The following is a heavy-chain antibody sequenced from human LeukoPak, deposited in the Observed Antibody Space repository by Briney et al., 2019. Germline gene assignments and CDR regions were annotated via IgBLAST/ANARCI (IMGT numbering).Heavy chain of an antibody. Sequence: GGSLRLSCAASRFTFSNYGMDWVRQAPGRGLEWVTFIRFDGSNTYYADSVKGRFTISRDNSKNTLYLQMNSLRSDDTAVYYCATGFCSTTSCPWAYWGQGTLVTVSS. J-gene: IGHJ4*02. D-gene: IGHD2-2*01. V-gene: IGHV3-30*02. CDR3: ATGFCSTTSCPWAY. CDR1: RFTFSNYG. CDR2: IRFDGSNT.